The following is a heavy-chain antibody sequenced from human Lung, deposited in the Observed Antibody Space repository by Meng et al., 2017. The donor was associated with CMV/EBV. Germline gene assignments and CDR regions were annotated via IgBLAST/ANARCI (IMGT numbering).Heavy chain of an antibody. D-gene: IGHD3-9*01. J-gene: IGHJ4*02. V-gene: IGHV1-24*01. CDR1: GYTLTELS. CDR2: FDPEDGET. CDR3: ATDRRYDIWTGYFEY. Sequence: QVQRVQTVADVKKLXXXXXXXCKVSGYTLTELSMHWVRQAPGKGLEWMGGFDPEDGETIYAQKLQGRVTMTEDTSTDTAYMELSSLRSEDTAVYYCATDRRYDIWTGYFEYWGQGTLVTVSS.